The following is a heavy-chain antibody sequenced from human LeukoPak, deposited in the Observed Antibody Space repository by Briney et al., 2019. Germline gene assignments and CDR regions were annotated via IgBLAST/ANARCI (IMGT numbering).Heavy chain of an antibody. V-gene: IGHV4-59*01. Sequence: PETLSLTCTVSGGSISSYYWSWIRQPPGKGLEWIGYIYYSGSTNYNPSLKSRVTISVDTSKNQFSLKLSSVTAADTAVNYCARAGGPFDYWGQGTLVTVSS. CDR2: IYYSGST. D-gene: IGHD2-8*02. J-gene: IGHJ4*02. CDR3: ARAGGPFDY. CDR1: GGSISSYY.